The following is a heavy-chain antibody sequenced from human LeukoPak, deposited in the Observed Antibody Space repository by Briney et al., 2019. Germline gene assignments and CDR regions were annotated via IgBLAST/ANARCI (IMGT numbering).Heavy chain of an antibody. CDR1: GFTFSSHG. V-gene: IGHV3-33*01. J-gene: IGHJ4*02. CDR3: ARDRVLRYFDC. Sequence: GGSLRLSCAASGFTFSSHGMHWVRQAPGKGLEWVAVIWFDGTNKYYADSVKGRFTISRDNSKNTLYLQMTSLRADDTAVYYCARDRVLRYFDCWGQGALVTVSS. CDR2: IWFDGTNK. D-gene: IGHD3-16*01.